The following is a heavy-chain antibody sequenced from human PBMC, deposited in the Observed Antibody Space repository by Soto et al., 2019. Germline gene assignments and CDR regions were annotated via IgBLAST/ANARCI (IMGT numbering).Heavy chain of an antibody. J-gene: IGHJ4*02. CDR3: AKPNLHCSSTSCYDY. CDR1: GFTFSSYA. V-gene: IGHV3-23*01. Sequence: EVKLLESGGGLVQPGGSLRLSCAASGFTFSSYAMSWVRQAPGKGLEWVSVITGGGGNTYYADSVKGRYTISRDTSKNTLYLQMNSLRAEDTAVYYCAKPNLHCSSTSCYDYWGQGTLVTVSS. D-gene: IGHD2-2*01. CDR2: ITGGGGNT.